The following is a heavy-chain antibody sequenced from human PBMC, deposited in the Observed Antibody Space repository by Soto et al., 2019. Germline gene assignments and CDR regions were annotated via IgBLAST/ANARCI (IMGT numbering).Heavy chain of an antibody. CDR2: ISSSSSTI. J-gene: IGHJ4*02. Sequence: EVQLVESGGGLVQPGGSLRLSCAASGFTFSSYSMNWVRQAPGKGLVWVSYISSSSSTIYYADSVKGRFTISRDNAKNSLYLQMNRLRAEGTAVYYCASQSSEWLLFASWGQGTLVTVSS. D-gene: IGHD5-12*01. CDR3: ASQSSEWLLFAS. CDR1: GFTFSSYS. V-gene: IGHV3-48*01.